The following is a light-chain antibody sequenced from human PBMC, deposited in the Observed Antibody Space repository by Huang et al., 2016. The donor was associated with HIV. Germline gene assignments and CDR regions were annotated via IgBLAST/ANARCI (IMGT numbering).Light chain of an antibody. Sequence: IVLTQSPGTLSLSPGVRAPPSGRASQSVGSSHLARYPQRPGQAPRLLIHGASYEATGITDRVSGGGSGTDFTLTISRLEPEDIAVYYCQQYGGSPWTLGQGTKVEIK. CDR3: QQYGGSPWT. CDR2: GAS. CDR1: QSVGSSH. J-gene: IGKJ1*01. V-gene: IGKV3-20*01.